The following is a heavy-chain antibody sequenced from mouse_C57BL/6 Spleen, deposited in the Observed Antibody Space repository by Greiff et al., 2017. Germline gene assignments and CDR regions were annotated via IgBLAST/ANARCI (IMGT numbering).Heavy chain of an antibody. Sequence: QVQLQQPGAELVKPGASVKLSCKASGYTFTSYWMHWVKQRPGRGLEWIGRIDPNSGGTKYTEKFKSKATLTVDKPSSPAYMQLSSLTSEDSAVYYCARSDYGYDAYWGQGTLVTVSA. J-gene: IGHJ3*01. CDR3: ARSDYGYDAY. V-gene: IGHV1-72*01. D-gene: IGHD2-2*01. CDR2: IDPNSGGT. CDR1: GYTFTSYW.